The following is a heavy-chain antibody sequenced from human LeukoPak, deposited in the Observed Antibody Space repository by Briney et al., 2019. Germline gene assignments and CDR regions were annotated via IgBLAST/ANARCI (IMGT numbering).Heavy chain of an antibody. V-gene: IGHV3-74*01. CDR1: GFTFSSYR. CDR3: ARDPLDVVPTDY. CDR2: INSDGRDK. J-gene: IGHJ4*02. Sequence: PGGSLRLSCAASGFTFSSYRMNWVRQAPGEGLVWVSVINSDGRDKRYADSVKGRFTISRDNANNMLYLQMNSLRVDDTAVYYCARDPLDVVPTDYWGQGTLVTVSS. D-gene: IGHD2-21*01.